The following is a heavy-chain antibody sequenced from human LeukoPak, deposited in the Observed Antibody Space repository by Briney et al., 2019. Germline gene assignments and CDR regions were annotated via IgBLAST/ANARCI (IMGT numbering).Heavy chain of an antibody. CDR2: ISGNGNNI. V-gene: IGHV3-43*02. J-gene: IGHJ4*02. CDR3: AKDLPQYYDFWSGYYGGFDY. CDR1: GFTFEDYA. D-gene: IGHD3-3*01. Sequence: TGRSLRLSCAASGFTFEDYAMHWGRQGPGKSLEWVSLISGNGNNIYYADSVKGRFTISRDNSKNSMYLQMNSLRTEDTALYYCAKDLPQYYDFWSGYYGGFDYWGQGTLVTVSS.